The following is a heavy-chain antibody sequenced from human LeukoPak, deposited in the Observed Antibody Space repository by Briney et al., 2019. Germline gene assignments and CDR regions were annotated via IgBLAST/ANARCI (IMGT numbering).Heavy chain of an antibody. V-gene: IGHV3-30*04. CDR2: ISYDGSNK. CDR1: GFTFSSYA. J-gene: IGHJ6*02. Sequence: PGRSLRLSCAASGFTFSSYAMHWVRQAPGKGLEWVAVISYDGSNKYYADSVKGRFTISRDNAKNSLYLQMNSLRAEDTAVYYCARDSILYVWGQGTTVTVSS. D-gene: IGHD2-15*01. CDR3: ARDSILYV.